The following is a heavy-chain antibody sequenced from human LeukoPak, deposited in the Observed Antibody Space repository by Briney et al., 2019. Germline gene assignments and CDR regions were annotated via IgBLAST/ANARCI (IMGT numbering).Heavy chain of an antibody. CDR1: GFTFSSYS. V-gene: IGHV3-21*01. CDR2: ISSSSSYI. CDR3: ARDRPYDILTGYKPTHWYFDL. J-gene: IGHJ2*01. D-gene: IGHD3-9*01. Sequence: GGSLRLSCAASGFTFSSYSMNWVRQAPGKGLEWVSSISSSSSYIYYADSVKGRFTISRDNAKNSLYLQMYSLRAEDTAVYYCARDRPYDILTGYKPTHWYFDLWGRGTLVTVSS.